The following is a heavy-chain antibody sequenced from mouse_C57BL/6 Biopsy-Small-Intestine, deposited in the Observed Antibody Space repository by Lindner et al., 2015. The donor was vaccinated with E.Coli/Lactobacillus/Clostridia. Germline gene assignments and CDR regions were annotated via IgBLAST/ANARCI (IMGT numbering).Heavy chain of an antibody. CDR2: IYPGGGFI. CDR3: TREDGYSAWFTY. Sequence: VQLQESGAELVRPGTSVKMSCKAAGYTFTNYWIGWVKQRPGHGLEWIGDIYPGGGFINYNEKFKGKATLTADTSSSTAYMQLSSLTSEDSAIYYCTREDGYSAWFTYWGQGTLVTVSA. D-gene: IGHD2-3*01. J-gene: IGHJ3*01. V-gene: IGHV1-63*02. CDR1: GYTFTNYW.